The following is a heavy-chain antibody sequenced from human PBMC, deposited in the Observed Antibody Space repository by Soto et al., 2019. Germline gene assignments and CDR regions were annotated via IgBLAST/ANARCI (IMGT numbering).Heavy chain of an antibody. J-gene: IGHJ6*01. CDR3: ARDVGNYVHYYYGMDV. Sequence: QAQLVESGGGVVQPGRSLRLSCAASEFTFNTYAMHWVRQAPGKGLEWVAVIAYDGNDKYYADSVKGRFTTPRDNSENALYLQTTTPRPAATAMYYCARDVGNYVHYYYGMDVRGPGPTVTVSS. CDR2: IAYDGNDK. CDR1: EFTFNTYA. D-gene: IGHD1-7*01. V-gene: IGHV3-30*03.